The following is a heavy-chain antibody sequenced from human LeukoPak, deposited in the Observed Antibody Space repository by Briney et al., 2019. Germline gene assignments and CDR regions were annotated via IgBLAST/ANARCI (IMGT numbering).Heavy chain of an antibody. Sequence: SGGSLRLSCTASGFTFSDYAIHWVRQAPGKGLEWVAVISYDGSNKYYADSVKGRFTISRDNSKNTLYLQMNSLRAEDTALYYCVRTDCSGGSCHPNFDYWGQGTLVTVSS. D-gene: IGHD2-15*01. V-gene: IGHV3-30*04. CDR2: ISYDGSNK. J-gene: IGHJ4*02. CDR1: GFTFSDYA. CDR3: VRTDCSGGSCHPNFDY.